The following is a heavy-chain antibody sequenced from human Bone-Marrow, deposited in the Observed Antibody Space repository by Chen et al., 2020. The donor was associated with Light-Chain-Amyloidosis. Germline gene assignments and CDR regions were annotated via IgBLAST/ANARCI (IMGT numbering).Heavy chain of an antibody. Sequence: EVQLVESGGGLIQPGGSLRLSCAASGFTVGSNYMSGVRQAPGKGLEWVSVIYSGGSTYYADSVKGRFTISRDNSKNTLYLQMNSLRAEDTAVYYCARPDTAMVTGYYYYGMDVWGQGTTVTVSS. D-gene: IGHD5-18*01. J-gene: IGHJ6*02. CDR3: ARPDTAMVTGYYYYGMDV. V-gene: IGHV3-53*01. CDR2: IYSGGST. CDR1: GFTVGSNY.